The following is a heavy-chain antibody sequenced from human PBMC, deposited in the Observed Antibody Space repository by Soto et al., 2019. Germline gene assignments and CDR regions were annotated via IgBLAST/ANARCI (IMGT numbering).Heavy chain of an antibody. CDR2: INPSGGST. V-gene: IGHV1-46*01. D-gene: IGHD3-16*01. J-gene: IGHJ3*02. CDR3: ARAVYDYVWGTEGAFDI. CDR1: GYTFPIYY. Sequence: ASVKVSCKASGYTFPIYYMHWVRQAPGQGLEWMGIINPSGGSTSYAQKFQGRVTMTRDTSTSTVYMELSSLRSEDTAVYYCARAVYDYVWGTEGAFDIWGQGTMVTVSS.